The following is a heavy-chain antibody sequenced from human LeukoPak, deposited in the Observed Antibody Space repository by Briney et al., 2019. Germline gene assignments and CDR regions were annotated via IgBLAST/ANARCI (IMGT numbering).Heavy chain of an antibody. J-gene: IGHJ3*02. CDR1: GGSISSSSYY. Sequence: SETLSLTCTVSGGSISSSSYYWGWIRQPPGKGLEWIGSIYYSGSTYYNPSLKSRVTISVDTSKNQFSLKLSSVTAADTAVYYCAREGGDSSGYYLGEWLDYAFDIWGQGTMVTVSS. V-gene: IGHV4-39*07. CDR2: IYYSGST. CDR3: AREGGDSSGYYLGEWLDYAFDI. D-gene: IGHD3-22*01.